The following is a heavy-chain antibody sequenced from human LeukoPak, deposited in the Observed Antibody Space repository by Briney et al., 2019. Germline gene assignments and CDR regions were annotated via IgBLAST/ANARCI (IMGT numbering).Heavy chain of an antibody. CDR3: ARGHIWAFDL. CDR1: GFTFSTYW. Sequence: GGSLRLSCAASGFTFSTYWMSWVRQAPGKGLEGVGNIKPDGSARFYVDSMKGRFTISRDNAKNSLYLEMNSLRGEDTAVYYCARGHIWAFDLWGQGTMVTVSS. CDR2: IKPDGSAR. V-gene: IGHV3-7*05. D-gene: IGHD2-21*01. J-gene: IGHJ3*01.